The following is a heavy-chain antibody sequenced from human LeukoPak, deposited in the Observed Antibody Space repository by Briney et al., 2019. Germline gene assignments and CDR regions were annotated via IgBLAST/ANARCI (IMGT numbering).Heavy chain of an antibody. J-gene: IGHJ4*02. CDR2: ISGSGGST. Sequence: GGSLRLSCAASGFTFSSYAMSWVRQAPGKGLEWVSAISGSGGSTYYADSVKGRFTISRDNSKNTLYLQMNSLRAEDTAVYYCAKDLGPWYSSGWHYFDYWGQGTLVTVSS. CDR1: GFTFSSYA. D-gene: IGHD6-19*01. CDR3: AKDLGPWYSSGWHYFDY. V-gene: IGHV3-23*01.